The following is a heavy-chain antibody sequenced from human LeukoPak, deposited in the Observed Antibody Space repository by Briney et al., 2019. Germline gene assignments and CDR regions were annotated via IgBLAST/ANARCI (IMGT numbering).Heavy chain of an antibody. CDR2: ISWNSGSI. Sequence: GGSLRLSCAASGFTFDDYAMHWVRQAPGKGLEWVSGISWNSGSIGYADSVKGRFTISRDNAKNSLYLQMNSLRAEDTALYYCAKDTTYYYDSSASFDYWGQGTLVTVSS. CDR1: GFTFDDYA. D-gene: IGHD3-22*01. CDR3: AKDTTYYYDSSASFDY. J-gene: IGHJ4*02. V-gene: IGHV3-9*01.